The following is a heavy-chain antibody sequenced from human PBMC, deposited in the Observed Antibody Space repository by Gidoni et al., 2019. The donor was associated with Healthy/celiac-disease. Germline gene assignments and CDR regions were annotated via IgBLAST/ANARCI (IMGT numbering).Heavy chain of an antibody. V-gene: IGHV3-21*01. CDR3: AGELHNGAYYYYGMDV. D-gene: IGHD1-20*01. J-gene: IGHJ6*02. Sequence: EVQLVDSGGGLVKPGGSLRRSGAAPGSTCGSYGMHWVRQAPGKGLEGFSTMSSRSSYIDYADSVKGRFTITRDNAKNSLYLKMNSLGAEDTAVYYCAGELHNGAYYYYGMDVWGQGTTVTVSS. CDR1: GSTCGSYG. CDR2: MSSRSSYI.